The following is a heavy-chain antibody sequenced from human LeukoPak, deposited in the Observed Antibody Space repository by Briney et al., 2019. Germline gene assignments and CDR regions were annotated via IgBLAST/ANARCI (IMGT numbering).Heavy chain of an antibody. Sequence: GGSLRLSCAVSGFTFSDCYMNWIRQAPGKGLEWLSYISSSGSSTNHADSVKGRFTISRDNAKNSLYLQMNSLRDEDTAVYYCARGSSGSKFDFWGQGTLVTVSS. CDR3: ARGSSGSKFDF. CDR2: ISSSGSST. CDR1: GFTFSDCY. J-gene: IGHJ4*02. D-gene: IGHD1-26*01. V-gene: IGHV3-11*06.